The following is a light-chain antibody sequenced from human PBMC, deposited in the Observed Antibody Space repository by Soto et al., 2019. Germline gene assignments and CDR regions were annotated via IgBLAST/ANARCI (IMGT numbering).Light chain of an antibody. Sequence: QSVLTQPASVSGSPGQSITISCTGTSSDVGGYNYVAWYQQHPGKVPRLMIYEVSNRPSGVSNRFSGSKSGSTASLTISTLQADDEADYSCCSFAGGATFIFGGGTKLTVL. CDR2: EVS. CDR1: SSDVGGYNY. J-gene: IGLJ2*01. V-gene: IGLV2-23*02. CDR3: CSFAGGATFI.